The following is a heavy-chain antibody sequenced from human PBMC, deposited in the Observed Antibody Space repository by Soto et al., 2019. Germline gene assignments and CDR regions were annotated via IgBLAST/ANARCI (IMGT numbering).Heavy chain of an antibody. Sequence: QVQLVQSGAEVKKPGASVKLSCKTSGYIFINYYIHWVRQAPGQGLEWVALFNLKSGSTNYAQRLQGRVTVTSDTSTGTVYMELSSLIPEDTAVYYCARDLAAADYWGQGTLVTVSS. D-gene: IGHD6-13*01. CDR3: ARDLAAADY. CDR2: FNLKSGST. CDR1: GYIFINYY. J-gene: IGHJ4*02. V-gene: IGHV1-46*04.